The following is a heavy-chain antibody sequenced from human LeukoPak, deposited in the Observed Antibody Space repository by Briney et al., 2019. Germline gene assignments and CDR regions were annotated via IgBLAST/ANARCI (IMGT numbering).Heavy chain of an antibody. V-gene: IGHV3-30*02. CDR3: AKGLCSGGSCYVLDY. CDR2: IRYDGSNK. D-gene: IGHD2-15*01. J-gene: IGHJ4*02. CDR1: GFTFSSYG. Sequence: PGGSLRLSCAASGFTFSSYGMHWVRQAPGKGLEWVAFIRYDGSNKYYADSVKGRFTISRDNSKNTVYLQMNSLRAEDTAVYYCAKGLCSGGSCYVLDYWGPGPLVTVSS.